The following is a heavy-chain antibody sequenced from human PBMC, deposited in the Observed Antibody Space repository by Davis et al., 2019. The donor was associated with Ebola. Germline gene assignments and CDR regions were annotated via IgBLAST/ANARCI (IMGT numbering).Heavy chain of an antibody. Sequence: GSLRLSCAASGFTVSSNYMSWVRQAPGKGLEWVSAISGSGGSTYYADSVKGRFTISRDNSKNTLYLQMNSLRAEDTAVYYCAKDLVPAARAYYFDYWGQGTLVTVSS. CDR2: ISGSGGST. D-gene: IGHD6-6*01. V-gene: IGHV3-23*01. CDR1: GFTVSSNY. CDR3: AKDLVPAARAYYFDY. J-gene: IGHJ4*02.